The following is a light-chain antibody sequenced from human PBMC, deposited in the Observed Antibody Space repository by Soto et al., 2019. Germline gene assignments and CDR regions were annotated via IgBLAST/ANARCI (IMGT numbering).Light chain of an antibody. CDR1: SSYVGGYNF. CDR3: SSYTSISTYV. Sequence: SVLTQPASVSGSPGQSITISCTGTSSYVGGYNFVSWYQQHPDKAPKLMIYDVTNRPSGVSNRFSGSKSGNTASLTISGLQAEDEADYYCSSYTSISTYVFGTGTKVTVL. CDR2: DVT. V-gene: IGLV2-14*01. J-gene: IGLJ1*01.